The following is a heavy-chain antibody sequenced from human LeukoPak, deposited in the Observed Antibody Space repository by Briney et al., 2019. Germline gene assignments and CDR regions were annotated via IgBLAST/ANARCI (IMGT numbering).Heavy chain of an antibody. CDR3: AKAPYYDILTGYLGYCMDV. V-gene: IGHV3-23*01. CDR1: GFTFSSYG. Sequence: GGSLRLSCAASGFTFSSYGMSWVRQAPGKGLEWVSAISGSGGSTYYADSVKGRFTISRDNSKNTLYLQMNSLRAEDTAVYYCAKAPYYDILTGYLGYCMDVWGKGTTVTISS. CDR2: ISGSGGST. J-gene: IGHJ6*03. D-gene: IGHD3-9*01.